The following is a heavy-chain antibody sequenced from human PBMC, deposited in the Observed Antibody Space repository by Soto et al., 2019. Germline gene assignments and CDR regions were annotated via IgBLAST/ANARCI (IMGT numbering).Heavy chain of an antibody. CDR2: INAGNGNT. J-gene: IGHJ4*02. CDR1: GYTFTSCA. D-gene: IGHD2-15*01. Sequence: GASVKVSCKASGYTFTSCAMHWVRQAPGQRLEWMGRINAGNGNTKYSQKFQGRVTITRDTSASTAYMELSSLRSEDTAVYYCARASVVVPDFDYWGQGTLVTVSS. CDR3: ARASVVVPDFDY. V-gene: IGHV1-3*01.